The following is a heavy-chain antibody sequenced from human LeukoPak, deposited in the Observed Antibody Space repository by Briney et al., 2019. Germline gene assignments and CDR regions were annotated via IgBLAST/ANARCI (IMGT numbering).Heavy chain of an antibody. Sequence: ASVKVSCKASGYTFTSYAMNCVRQAPGQGLECRGWINTNTGDPTYAQGFTGRFVFSLDTSVSTAYLQISSLKAEDTAVYYCARTGTIFGVVQARYYMDVWGKGTTVTVSS. CDR1: GYTFTSYA. CDR2: INTNTGDP. D-gene: IGHD3-3*01. CDR3: ARTGTIFGVVQARYYMDV. J-gene: IGHJ6*03. V-gene: IGHV7-4-1*02.